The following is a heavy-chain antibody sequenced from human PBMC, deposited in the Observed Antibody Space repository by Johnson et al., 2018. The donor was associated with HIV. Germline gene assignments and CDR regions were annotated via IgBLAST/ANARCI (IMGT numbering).Heavy chain of an antibody. CDR2: ISWNSGSI. V-gene: IGHV3-9*01. CDR1: GFTFDDYA. Sequence: VQLVESGGGLVQPGRSLRLSCAASGFTFDDYAMHWVRQAPGQGLEWVSGISWNSGSIGYADSVKGRFTISRDNAKNSLYLQMNSLRAEDTALYYCATTANNAFDIWGQGTMVTVSS. D-gene: IGHD5-18*01. J-gene: IGHJ3*02. CDR3: ATTANNAFDI.